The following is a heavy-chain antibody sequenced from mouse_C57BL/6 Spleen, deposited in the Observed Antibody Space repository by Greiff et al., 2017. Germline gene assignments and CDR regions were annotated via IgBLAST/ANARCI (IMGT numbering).Heavy chain of an antibody. D-gene: IGHD1-3*01. V-gene: IGHV3-6*01. CDR3: ARGGGNSDY. Sequence: EVQLQESGPGLVKPSQSLSLTCSVTGYSITSGYYWNWIRQFPGNKLEWMGYISYDGSNNYNPSLKNRVSITRDTSKNQFFLKLNSVTTEDTATYYCARGGGNSDYWGQGTTLTVAS. CDR1: GYSITSGYY. CDR2: ISYDGSN. J-gene: IGHJ2*01.